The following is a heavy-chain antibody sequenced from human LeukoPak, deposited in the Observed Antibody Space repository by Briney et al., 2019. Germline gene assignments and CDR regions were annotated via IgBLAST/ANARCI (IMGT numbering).Heavy chain of an antibody. CDR1: GFTFSSYW. CDR3: AKDLSGWSKINLQH. Sequence: GGSLRLSCAASGFTFSSYWMSWVRQAPGKGLEWVANIKQDGSEKYYVDSVKGRFTISRDNAKNSLYLQMNSLRAEDTAGYYCAKDLSGWSKINLQHWGQGTLVTVSS. J-gene: IGHJ1*01. D-gene: IGHD3-10*01. CDR2: IKQDGSEK. V-gene: IGHV3-7*01.